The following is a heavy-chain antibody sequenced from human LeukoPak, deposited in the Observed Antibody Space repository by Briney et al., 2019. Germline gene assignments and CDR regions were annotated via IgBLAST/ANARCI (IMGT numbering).Heavy chain of an antibody. CDR1: GGSFSGYY. CDR3: ARGHSGQLVLTYYYYMDV. D-gene: IGHD6-6*01. J-gene: IGHJ6*03. V-gene: IGHV4-34*01. CDR2: INHSGST. Sequence: SETLSLTCAVYGGSFSGYYWSWIRQPPGKGLEWIGEINHSGSTNYNPSLKSRVTISVDTSKNQFSLKMSSVTAADTAVYYCARGHSGQLVLTYYYYMDVWGKGTTVTVSS.